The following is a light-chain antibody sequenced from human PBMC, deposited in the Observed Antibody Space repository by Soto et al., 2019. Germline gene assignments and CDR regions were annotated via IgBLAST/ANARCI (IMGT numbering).Light chain of an antibody. Sequence: QSVLTQPASVSGSPGQSITISCTGTSSDVGGYNYVSWYQQHPGKAPKLMIYDVSNRPSGVSNRFSGSKSGNTASLTISGXXXXXXXXYYCSSYTSSSTLVVFDGGTKL. V-gene: IGLV2-14*01. CDR1: SSDVGGYNY. J-gene: IGLJ2*01. CDR2: DVS. CDR3: SSYTSSSTLVV.